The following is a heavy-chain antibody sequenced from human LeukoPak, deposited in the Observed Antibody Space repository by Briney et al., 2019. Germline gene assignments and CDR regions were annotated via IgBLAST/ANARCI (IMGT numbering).Heavy chain of an antibody. J-gene: IGHJ3*01. Sequence: PTGRSLRLSCAASGFTFDDYAMHWVRQVPGKGLEWVSGISWSSGSTGYVDSVKGRFTISRDNAKNALYPQMSSLRPEDTALYYCAKDRDYGGDADPAVFDLWGQGTMVTVSS. CDR3: AKDRDYGGDADPAVFDL. CDR2: ISWSSGST. V-gene: IGHV3-9*01. CDR1: GFTFDDYA. D-gene: IGHD4-23*01.